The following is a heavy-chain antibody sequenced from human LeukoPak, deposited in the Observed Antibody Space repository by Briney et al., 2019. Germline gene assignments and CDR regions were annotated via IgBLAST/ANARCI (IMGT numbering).Heavy chain of an antibody. CDR2: IIPILGIA. CDR3: ARERRPDAFDI. V-gene: IGHV1-69*04. Sequence: ASVKVSCKASGGTFSSYAISWVRQAPGQGLGWMGRIIPILGIANYAQKFQGRVTITADKSTSTAYMELSSLRSEDTAVYYCARERRPDAFDIWGQGTMVTVSS. J-gene: IGHJ3*02. CDR1: GGTFSSYA.